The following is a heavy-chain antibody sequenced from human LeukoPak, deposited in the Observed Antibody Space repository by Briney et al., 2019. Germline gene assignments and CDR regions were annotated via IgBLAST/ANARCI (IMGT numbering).Heavy chain of an antibody. CDR3: ARADAGYSFDY. V-gene: IGHV4-34*01. Sequence: SETLSLTCAVYGGSFSGYYWSWIRQPPGKGLEWIGEINHSGSTNYNPSLKSRVTISVDTSKNQFSLKLSSVTAADTAVYYRARADAGYSFDYWGQGTLVTVSS. CDR2: INHSGST. J-gene: IGHJ4*02. D-gene: IGHD2-15*01. CDR1: GGSFSGYY.